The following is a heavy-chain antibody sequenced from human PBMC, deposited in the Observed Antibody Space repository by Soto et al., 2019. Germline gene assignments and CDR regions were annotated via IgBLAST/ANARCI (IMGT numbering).Heavy chain of an antibody. CDR3: ATSRSQRLALDS. D-gene: IGHD6-25*01. CDR1: GSTLSKYG. J-gene: IGHJ4*02. CDR2: ISSGSAYT. V-gene: IGHV3-21*04. Sequence: GPRRLTWILAGSTLSKYGLSWVCRAPGKGLEWVSFISSGSAYTYVADSVKGRFTISRDNARDSGFLAMNSLRDEDTGIYYCATSRSQRLALDSWGQGTLVTASS.